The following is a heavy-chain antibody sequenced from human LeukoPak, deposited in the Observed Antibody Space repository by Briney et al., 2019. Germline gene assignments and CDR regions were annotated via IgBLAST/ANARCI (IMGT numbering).Heavy chain of an antibody. J-gene: IGHJ6*02. V-gene: IGHV1-18*01. CDR1: GYTFTRYG. CDR2: ISAYNGKT. D-gene: IGHD3-10*01. CDR3: ARDKDYGSGTFYTRPPVTYYYYGMDV. Sequence: ASVKVSCMASGYTFTRYGVSWVRQAPGQGLEWMGWISAYNGKTNYAQKFQGRFTMTTDTSTSTAYMDLRSLRSDDTAVYYCARDKDYGSGTFYTRPPVTYYYYGMDVWGQGTTVTVSS.